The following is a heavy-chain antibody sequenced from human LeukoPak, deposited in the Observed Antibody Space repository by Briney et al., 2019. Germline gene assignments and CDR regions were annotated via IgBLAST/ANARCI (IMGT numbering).Heavy chain of an antibody. V-gene: IGHV4-39*07. CDR3: ARGPLAAAGTLTYYYGMDV. CDR1: GGSISSSSYY. D-gene: IGHD6-13*01. J-gene: IGHJ6*02. CDR2: IYYSGST. Sequence: SETLSLTCTVSGGSISSSSYYWGWIRQPPGKGLEWIGSIYYSGSTYYNPSLKSRVTISVDTSKNQFSLKLSSVTAADTAVYYCARGPLAAAGTLTYYYGMDVWGQGTTVTVSS.